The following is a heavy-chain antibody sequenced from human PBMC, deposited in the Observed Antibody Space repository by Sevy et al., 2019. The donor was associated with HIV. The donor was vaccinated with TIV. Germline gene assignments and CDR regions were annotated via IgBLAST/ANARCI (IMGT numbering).Heavy chain of an antibody. V-gene: IGHV3-30*18. CDR3: AKDFTTPGYSSVGFDY. CDR1: GFTFSSYG. CDR2: ISYDGSNK. Sequence: GGSLRLSCAASGFTFSSYGMQWVRQAPGKGLEWVAVISYDGSNKYYADSVKGRFTISRDNSKNTLYLQMNSLRAEETAVYYCAKDFTTPGYSSVGFDYWGLGTLVTVSS. J-gene: IGHJ4*02. D-gene: IGHD6-19*01.